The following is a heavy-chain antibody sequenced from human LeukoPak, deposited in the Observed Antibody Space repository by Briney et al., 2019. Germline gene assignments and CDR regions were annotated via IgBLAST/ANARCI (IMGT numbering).Heavy chain of an antibody. CDR2: IKQDGTER. J-gene: IGHJ4*02. V-gene: IGHV3-7*01. D-gene: IGHD3-10*01. CDR1: GFTFTTYW. CDR3: AKVAKYYYGSETYYFFEH. Sequence: GGSLSLSCAASGFTFTTYWMSWVRQAPGKGLEWAANIKQDGTERYYVDSVKGRFTISRDNAKNSLYLQMNSLRVEDTAVYYCAKVAKYYYGSETYYFFEHWGQGTPVTASS.